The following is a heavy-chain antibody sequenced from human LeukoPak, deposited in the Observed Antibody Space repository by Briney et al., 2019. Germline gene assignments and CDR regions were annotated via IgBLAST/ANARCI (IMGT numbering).Heavy chain of an antibody. V-gene: IGHV4-39*07. J-gene: IGHJ3*02. CDR1: GGSISSSSYY. Sequence: SETLSLTCTVSGGSISSSSYYWGWIRQPPGKGLEWIGSIYYSGSTYYNPSLKSRVTISADTSKNQFSLKLSSVTAADTAVYYCARGRGWELLYAFDIWGQGTMVTVSS. CDR2: IYYSGST. CDR3: ARGRGWELLYAFDI. D-gene: IGHD1-26*01.